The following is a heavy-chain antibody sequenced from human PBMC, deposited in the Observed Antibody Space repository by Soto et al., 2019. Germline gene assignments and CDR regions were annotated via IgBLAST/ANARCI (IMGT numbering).Heavy chain of an antibody. CDR2: IYYSGST. CDR3: ARRYGDYDTARVNWFDP. V-gene: IGHV4-39*01. Sequence: QLQLQESGPGLVKPSETLSLTCTVSGGSISSSSYYWGWIRQPPGKGLEWIGSIYYSGSTYYNPSLKMRVTIAVHTSKNQNSLNIRSVTAADTAVYYCARRYGDYDTARVNWFDPWGQGTLVTVSS. J-gene: IGHJ5*02. D-gene: IGHD4-17*01. CDR1: GGSISSSSYY.